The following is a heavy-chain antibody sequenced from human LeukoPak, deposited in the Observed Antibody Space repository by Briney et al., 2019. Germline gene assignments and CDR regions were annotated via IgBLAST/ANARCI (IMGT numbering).Heavy chain of an antibody. Sequence: GGSLRLSCAASGFTVSSNYMSWVRQAPGKGLEWVSVIYGGVNTVYADSVQGRFTISRDNSKNTLYLQMSSLRAEDTAVYYCAKGPKTGFLFDYWGKGTLVTVSS. V-gene: IGHV3-66*01. CDR1: GFTVSSNY. J-gene: IGHJ4*02. CDR2: IYGGVNT. CDR3: AKGPKTGFLFDY. D-gene: IGHD1-1*01.